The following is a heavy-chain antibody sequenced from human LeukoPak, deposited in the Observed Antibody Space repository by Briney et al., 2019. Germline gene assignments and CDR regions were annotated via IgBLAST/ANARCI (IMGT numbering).Heavy chain of an antibody. D-gene: IGHD6-19*01. CDR1: GFTFSSYA. CDR2: ISGSGGST. CDR3: AKHGGFQWLNPFDY. J-gene: IGHJ4*02. Sequence: PGGSLRLSCAASGFTFSSYAMSWVRQAPGKGLEWVSAISGSGGSTYYADSVKGRFTISRDNSKNTLYLQMNSLRAEDTAVYYCAKHGGFQWLNPFDYWGQGTLVTVSP. V-gene: IGHV3-23*01.